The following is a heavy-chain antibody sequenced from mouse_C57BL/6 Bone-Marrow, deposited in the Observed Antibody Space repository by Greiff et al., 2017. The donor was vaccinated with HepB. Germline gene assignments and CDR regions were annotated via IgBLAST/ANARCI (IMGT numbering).Heavy chain of an antibody. J-gene: IGHJ1*03. D-gene: IGHD2-3*01. Sequence: VMLVESGPGLVQPSQSLSITCTVSGFSFTSYGVHWVRQSPGKGLEWLGVIWRGGSTDYNAAFMSRLSITKDNSKSQVFFKMNSLQADDTAIYYCAKKGWSDWYFDVWGTGTTVTVSS. CDR1: GFSFTSYG. CDR3: AKKGWSDWYFDV. CDR2: IWRGGST. V-gene: IGHV2-5*01.